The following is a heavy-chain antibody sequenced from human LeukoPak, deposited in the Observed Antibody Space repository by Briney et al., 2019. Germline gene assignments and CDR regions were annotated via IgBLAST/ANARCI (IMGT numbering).Heavy chain of an antibody. CDR3: AREFRPGANDAFDI. J-gene: IGHJ3*02. V-gene: IGHV3-21*01. D-gene: IGHD1-26*01. CDR2: ISSSSSYI. Sequence: GGSLRLSCAASGFTFSSYSMNWVRQAPGKGLEWVSSISSSSSYIYYADSVKGRFTISRDNAKNSLYLQMNSLRAEDTAVYYCAREFRPGANDAFDIWGQGTMVTVSS. CDR1: GFTFSSYS.